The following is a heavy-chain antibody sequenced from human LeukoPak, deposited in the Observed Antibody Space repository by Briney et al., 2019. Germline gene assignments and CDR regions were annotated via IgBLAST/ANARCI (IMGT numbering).Heavy chain of an antibody. Sequence: SETLSLTCAVYGGSFSGYYWSWTRQPPGKGLEWIGEINHSGSTNYNPSLKSRVTISVDTSKNQFSLKLSSVTAADTAVYYCARGREYCSGGSCYSSYYYYYYYMDVWGKGTTVTVSS. CDR1: GGSFSGYY. D-gene: IGHD2-15*01. CDR3: ARGREYCSGGSCYSSYYYYYYYMDV. CDR2: INHSGST. J-gene: IGHJ6*03. V-gene: IGHV4-34*01.